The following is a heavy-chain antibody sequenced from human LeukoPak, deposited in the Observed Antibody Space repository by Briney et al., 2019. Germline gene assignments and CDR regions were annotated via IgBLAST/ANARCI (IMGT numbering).Heavy chain of an antibody. Sequence: ASVKVSCKASGYTFTSYGISWVRQAPGQGLEWMGWISAYNGNTNYAQKPQGRVTMTTDTSTTTAYMELRSLRSDDTAVYYCARDHGSWPYYYMDVWGKGTTVTVCS. CDR1: GYTFTSYG. D-gene: IGHD6-13*01. V-gene: IGHV1-18*01. CDR3: ARDHGSWPYYYMDV. J-gene: IGHJ6*03. CDR2: ISAYNGNT.